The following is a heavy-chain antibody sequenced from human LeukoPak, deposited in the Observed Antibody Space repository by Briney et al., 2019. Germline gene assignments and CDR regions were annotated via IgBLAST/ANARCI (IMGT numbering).Heavy chain of an antibody. V-gene: IGHV3-53*01. CDR1: GFTVSTNH. CDR3: AKIVQFTAATGTGLES. J-gene: IGHJ4*02. Sequence: GGSLRLSCAVSGFTVSTNHMSWVRQAPGKGLEWVSVIYNDANTYYTDSVKGRFTISRDNSKNTVFLQMNSLRAEDTAVYYCAKIVQFTAATGTGLESWGQGTLVTVSP. D-gene: IGHD6-13*01. CDR2: IYNDANT.